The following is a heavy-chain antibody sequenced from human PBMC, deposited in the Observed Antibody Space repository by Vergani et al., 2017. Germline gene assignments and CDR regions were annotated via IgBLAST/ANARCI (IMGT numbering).Heavy chain of an antibody. Sequence: QVQLVESGGGVVQPGGSLRLSCAASGFTFSSYGMHWVRQAPGKGLEWVAFIRYDGSNKYYADSVKGRFTISRDNSKNTLYLQMNSLRAEDTAVYYCAKDRIARAGYYYMDVWGKGTTVTVSS. CDR2: IRYDGSNK. D-gene: IGHD2-21*01. J-gene: IGHJ6*03. V-gene: IGHV3-30*02. CDR3: AKDRIARAGYYYMDV. CDR1: GFTFSSYG.